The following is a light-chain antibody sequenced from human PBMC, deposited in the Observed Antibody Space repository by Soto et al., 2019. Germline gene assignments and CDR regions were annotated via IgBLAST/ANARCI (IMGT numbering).Light chain of an antibody. Sequence: EIVLTQSPGTLSLSPGERATLSCRASQSVSSSYLAWYQQKPGQAPRLLIYGASSRATDIPDRFSASGSGTDFTLTISRLEPEDFEVYYCHQYGSSPRTFGQGTKVDIX. J-gene: IGKJ1*01. CDR3: HQYGSSPRT. CDR2: GAS. CDR1: QSVSSSY. V-gene: IGKV3-20*01.